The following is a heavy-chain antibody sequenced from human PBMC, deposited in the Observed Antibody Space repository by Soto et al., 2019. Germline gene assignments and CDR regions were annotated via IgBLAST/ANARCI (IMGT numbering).Heavy chain of an antibody. CDR1: GFTLSSYA. J-gene: IGHJ4*02. V-gene: IGHV3-30-3*01. D-gene: IGHD4-4*01. Sequence: PEGSLRRSCAPSGFTLSSYAMHWVRQAPGKGLEWVAVISYDGSNKYYADSVKGRFTISRDNSKNTLYLQMNSLRAEDTAVYYCARGRIYSNYLLYYFDYWRQGALVT. CDR2: ISYDGSNK. CDR3: ARGRIYSNYLLYYFDY.